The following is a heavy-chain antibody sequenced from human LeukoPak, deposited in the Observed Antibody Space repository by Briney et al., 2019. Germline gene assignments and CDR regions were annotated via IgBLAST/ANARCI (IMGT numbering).Heavy chain of an antibody. CDR3: AKEQYPGYFDF. CDR2: IWYDGSNQ. J-gene: IGHJ4*02. CDR1: GFTFSSYG. Sequence: GGSLRLSCAASGFTFSSYGMNWVRQAPGKGLEWVAFIWYDGSNQYYADSVKGRFTISRDNSNNTLYLQLNNVRTEDTATYFCAKEQYPGYFDFWGQGTLVTVSA. V-gene: IGHV3-30*02. D-gene: IGHD1-14*01.